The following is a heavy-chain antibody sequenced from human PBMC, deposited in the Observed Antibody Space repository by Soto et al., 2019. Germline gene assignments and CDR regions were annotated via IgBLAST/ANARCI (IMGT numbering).Heavy chain of an antibody. D-gene: IGHD6-6*01. J-gene: IGHJ3*01. CDR2: IIPNFVTS. CDR3: ARGPAWALVFDV. V-gene: IGHV1-69*01. Sequence: QVQLVQSGAEVKNPGSSVTVSCKASGGTFNNYAISWVRQAPGQGLEWMGGIIPNFVTSNYAQRFQGRVTITADESTKTVFMELGSLTSQDTVVYYCARGPAWALVFDVWGQGTLVTVSS. CDR1: GGTFNNYA.